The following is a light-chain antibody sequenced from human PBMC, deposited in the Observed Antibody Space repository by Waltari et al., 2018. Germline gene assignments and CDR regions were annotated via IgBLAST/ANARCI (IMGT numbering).Light chain of an antibody. Sequence: QSALTQPASVSGSPGPSITISCTGTSRDVGGYYYPSWYQQPPGKAPKVVIFDVSYRPSGVSNRFSASKSGNTASLTISGLQAEDEADYYCTSYTSSHGLVFGTGTKVTVL. CDR2: DVS. V-gene: IGLV2-14*03. CDR1: SRDVGGYYY. J-gene: IGLJ1*01. CDR3: TSYTSSHGLV.